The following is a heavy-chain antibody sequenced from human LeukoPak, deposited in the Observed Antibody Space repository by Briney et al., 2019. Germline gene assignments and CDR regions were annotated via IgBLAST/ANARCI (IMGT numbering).Heavy chain of an antibody. CDR3: ARDSIAVAGTSLGWFDP. CDR2: INPNSGGT. J-gene: IGHJ5*02. Sequence: ASVKVSCTASGYTFTGYYMHWVRQAPGQGLEWMGWINPNSGGTNYAQKFQGRVTMTRDTSISTAYMELSRLRSDDTAVYYCARDSIAVAGTSLGWFDPWGQGTLVTVSS. D-gene: IGHD6-19*01. CDR1: GYTFTGYY. V-gene: IGHV1-2*02.